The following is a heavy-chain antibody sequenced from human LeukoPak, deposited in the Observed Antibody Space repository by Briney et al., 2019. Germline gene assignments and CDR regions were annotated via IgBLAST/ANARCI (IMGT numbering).Heavy chain of an antibody. CDR1: GYSFTSYW. Sequence: GESLKISCKGSGYSFTSYWIGWVRQMPGKGLEWMGIIYPGDSDTRYSPSFQGQVTISADKSISTAYLQWSSLKASDTAMYYCARVYYYDSSASLWFDPWGQGTLVTVSS. CDR2: IYPGDSDT. V-gene: IGHV5-51*01. CDR3: ARVYYYDSSASLWFDP. J-gene: IGHJ5*02. D-gene: IGHD3-22*01.